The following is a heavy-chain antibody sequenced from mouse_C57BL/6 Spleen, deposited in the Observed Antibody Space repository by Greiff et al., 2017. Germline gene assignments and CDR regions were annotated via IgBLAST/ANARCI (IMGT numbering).Heavy chain of an antibody. D-gene: IGHD1-1*01. Sequence: EVQLVASGGGLVKPGGSLKLSCAASGFTFSDYGMHWVRQAPEKGLEWVAYISSGSSTIYYADTVKGRFTISRDNAKNTLFLQMTSLRSEDTAMYYCARRYYGSSGYAMDYWGQGTSVTVSS. V-gene: IGHV5-17*01. CDR3: ARRYYGSSGYAMDY. CDR2: ISSGSSTI. J-gene: IGHJ4*01. CDR1: GFTFSDYG.